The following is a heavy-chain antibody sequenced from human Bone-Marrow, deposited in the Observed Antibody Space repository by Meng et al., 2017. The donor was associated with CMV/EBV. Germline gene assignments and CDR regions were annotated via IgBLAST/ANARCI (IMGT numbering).Heavy chain of an antibody. Sequence: GGSLRLSCAASGFTFSSYWMHWVRQAPGKGLEWVALILYDGSNKYYADSVKGRFTISRDNSKNTLYLQMNSLRAEDTAVYYCARDRVSSSWYNQYYYYGMDVWGQGTTVTVSS. CDR1: GFTFSSYW. D-gene: IGHD6-13*01. J-gene: IGHJ6*02. CDR3: ARDRVSSSWYNQYYYYGMDV. CDR2: ILYDGSNK. V-gene: IGHV3-30-3*01.